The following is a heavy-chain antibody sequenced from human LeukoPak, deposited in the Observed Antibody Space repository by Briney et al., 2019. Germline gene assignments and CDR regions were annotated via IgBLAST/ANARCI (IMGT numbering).Heavy chain of an antibody. CDR2: MDKETNLYAT. J-gene: IGHJ5*02. CDR3: TRDSGTYNWFDP. Sequence: GGSLRLSCVASGFTFSDSAIHWVRQSSGKGLEWIGHMDKETNLYATALAASVKGRFTVSRDDSKSTAHLHMNSLKTEDTALYYCTRDSGTYNWFDPWGQGTLVTVSS. D-gene: IGHD1-26*01. V-gene: IGHV3-73*01. CDR1: GFTFSDSA.